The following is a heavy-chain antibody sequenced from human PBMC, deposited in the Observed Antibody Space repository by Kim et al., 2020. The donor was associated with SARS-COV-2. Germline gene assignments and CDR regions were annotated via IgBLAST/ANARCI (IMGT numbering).Heavy chain of an antibody. CDR3: ARDYRGLFDY. CDR1: GFTFSNYW. V-gene: IGHV3-7*01. D-gene: IGHD3-16*02. CDR2: IKQDGSEK. Sequence: GGSLRLSCTESGFTFSNYWMSWVRQAPGKGLEWVANIKQDGSEKNYVDSVKGRFTISRHNTKNSLYLQMNSLGAEDTALYYCARDYRGLFDYWGQGTLVTVSS. J-gene: IGHJ4*02.